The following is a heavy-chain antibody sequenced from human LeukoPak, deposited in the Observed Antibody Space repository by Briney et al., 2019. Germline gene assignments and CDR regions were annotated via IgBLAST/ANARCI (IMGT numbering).Heavy chain of an antibody. Sequence: GGSLRLSCSASGFTFSSYAINWVRQPPGKGLEWVSTISGSGDSTYYADSVKGRFTISRDNSKNTLYLQMNSLRAEDTAVYYCAKADRGWGVITKDWGQGTLVTVSS. J-gene: IGHJ4*02. CDR2: ISGSGDST. CDR3: AKADRGWGVITKD. V-gene: IGHV3-23*01. D-gene: IGHD3-10*01. CDR1: GFTFSSYA.